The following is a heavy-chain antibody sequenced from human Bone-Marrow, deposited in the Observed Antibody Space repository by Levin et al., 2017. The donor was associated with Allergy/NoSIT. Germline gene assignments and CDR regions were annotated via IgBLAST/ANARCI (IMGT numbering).Heavy chain of an antibody. CDR2: VGGSGGSI. V-gene: IGHV3-23*01. D-gene: IGHD5-18*01. J-gene: IGHJ4*02. Sequence: GGSLRLSCAVSGFTFSSYAMSWVRQAPGKGLEWVSSVGGSGGSIKYADSVKGRFTISRDNSKNTLYLQMNSLRAEDTAVYYCTKLLRDGYNYGYPEYWGQGTLVTVSS. CDR3: TKLLRDGYNYGYPEY. CDR1: GFTFSSYA.